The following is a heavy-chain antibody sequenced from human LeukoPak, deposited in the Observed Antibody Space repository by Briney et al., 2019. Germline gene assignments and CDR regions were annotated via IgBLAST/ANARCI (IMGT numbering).Heavy chain of an antibody. Sequence: SETLSLTCAVSGGSISSGGYSWSWIRQPPGKGLEWIGYIYYSGSTNYNPSLKSRVTISVDTSKNQFSLKLSSVTAADTAVYYCAREGGYDSSFDYWGQGTLVTVSS. CDR1: GGSISSGGYS. V-gene: IGHV4-61*08. CDR3: AREGGYDSSFDY. CDR2: IYYSGST. J-gene: IGHJ4*02. D-gene: IGHD5-12*01.